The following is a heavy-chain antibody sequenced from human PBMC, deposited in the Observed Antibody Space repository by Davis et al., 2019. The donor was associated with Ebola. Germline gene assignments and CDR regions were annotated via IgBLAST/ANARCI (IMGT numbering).Heavy chain of an antibody. CDR1: GFTFSSYD. CDR3: ARGAGDYYGMDV. Sequence: GESLKISCAASGFTFSSYDMHWVRQATGKGLEWVSAIGTAGDTYYPGSVKGRFTISRENAKNSLYLQMNSLRAGDTAVYYCARGAGDYYGMDVWGQGTTVTVSS. D-gene: IGHD6-13*01. CDR2: IGTAGDT. V-gene: IGHV3-13*01. J-gene: IGHJ6*02.